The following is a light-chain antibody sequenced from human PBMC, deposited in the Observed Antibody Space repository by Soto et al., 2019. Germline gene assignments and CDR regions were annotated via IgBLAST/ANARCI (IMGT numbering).Light chain of an antibody. Sequence: DIQMPQSPSFLSASVGDKVTITCRATESVSKWLAWYQEKPVNPPRPLIYDASTLESGVPSRFSGSGSGTEFTLTISSLQADDFAIYYCQQYNSYSWTFGQGTKVEMK. CDR2: DAS. J-gene: IGKJ1*01. V-gene: IGKV1-5*01. CDR3: QQYNSYSWT. CDR1: ESVSKW.